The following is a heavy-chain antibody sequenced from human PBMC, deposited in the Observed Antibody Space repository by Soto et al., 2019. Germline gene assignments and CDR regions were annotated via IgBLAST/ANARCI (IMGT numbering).Heavy chain of an antibody. CDR3: AGVVAAQGDRIYYYYGMDV. V-gene: IGHV3-30-3*01. CDR2: ISYDGSNK. CDR1: GFTFSSYA. D-gene: IGHD2-15*01. Sequence: GGSLRLSCAASGFTFSSYAMHWVRQAPGKGLEWVAVISYDGSNKYYADSVKGRFTISRDNSKNTLYLQMNSLRAEDTAVYYCAGVVAAQGDRIYYYYGMDVWGQGTTVTVSS. J-gene: IGHJ6*02.